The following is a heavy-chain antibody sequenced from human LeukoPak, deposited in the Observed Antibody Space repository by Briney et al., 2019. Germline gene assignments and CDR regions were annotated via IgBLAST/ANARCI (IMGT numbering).Heavy chain of an antibody. CDR3: AGGETYYDILTGYFSDAFDI. CDR1: GFTFSSYS. D-gene: IGHD3-9*01. CDR2: ISSSSSYI. V-gene: IGHV3-21*01. J-gene: IGHJ3*02. Sequence: GGSLRLSCAASGFTFSSYSMNWVRQAPGKGLEWVSSISSSSSYIYYADSVKGRFTISRDNAKNSLYLQMNSLRAEDTAVYYCAGGETYYDILTGYFSDAFDIWGQGTMVTVSS.